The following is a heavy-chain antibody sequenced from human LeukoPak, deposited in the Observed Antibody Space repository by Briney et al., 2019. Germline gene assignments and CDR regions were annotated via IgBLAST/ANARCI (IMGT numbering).Heavy chain of an antibody. CDR1: GFTFSSYA. CDR2: ISGSGGST. D-gene: IGHD3-10*01. V-gene: IGHV3-23*01. Sequence: QPGGSLRLSCAASGFTFSSYAMSWVRQAPGKGLEWVSAISGSGGSTYYADSVKGRFTISRDNSRNTLYLQMSSLRPEDTAVYYCTKWSGFGDDWGQGTLVTVSS. CDR3: TKWSGFGDD. J-gene: IGHJ4*02.